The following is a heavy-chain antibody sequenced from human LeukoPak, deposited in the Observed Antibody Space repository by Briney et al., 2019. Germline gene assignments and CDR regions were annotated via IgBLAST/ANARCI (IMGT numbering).Heavy chain of an antibody. Sequence: PGGSLRLSCVGSGFTFNKYWMNWVRLAPGKGLEWVAKIKQDGSEKYYVDSVKGRFTISRDNAKNSLYLQMNSLRAEDTAVYYCASSRYYDILTGYYDAFDYWGQGTLVTVSS. V-gene: IGHV3-7*01. CDR3: ASSRYYDILTGYYDAFDY. CDR1: GFTFNKYW. J-gene: IGHJ4*02. D-gene: IGHD3-9*01. CDR2: IKQDGSEK.